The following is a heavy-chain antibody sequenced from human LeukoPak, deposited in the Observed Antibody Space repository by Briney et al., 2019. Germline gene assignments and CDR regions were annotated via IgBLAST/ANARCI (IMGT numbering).Heavy chain of an antibody. CDR1: GFTFSSYA. Sequence: GGSLRLSCAASGFTFSSYAMHWVRQAPGKGLEWVAVISYDGSNKYYADSVKGRFTISRDNSKNTLYLQTNSLRAEDTAVYYCARDRWSGRLVIKPLYYFDYWGQGTLVTVSS. J-gene: IGHJ4*02. D-gene: IGHD3-9*01. CDR2: ISYDGSNK. V-gene: IGHV3-30-3*01. CDR3: ARDRWSGRLVIKPLYYFDY.